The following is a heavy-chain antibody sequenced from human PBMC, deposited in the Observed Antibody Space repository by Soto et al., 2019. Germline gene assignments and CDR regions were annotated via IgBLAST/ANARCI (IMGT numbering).Heavy chain of an antibody. CDR2: INPSGST. CDR1: GGSFSGYY. V-gene: IGHV4-34*01. CDR3: ARGDYGGNSDDY. J-gene: IGHJ4*02. D-gene: IGHD4-17*01. Sequence: SETLSLTCAVYGGSFSGYYWSWVRQPPGKGLEWIGEINPSGSTNYSPSLKSRVTISVDTSKNQFSLKLSSVTAADTAVYYCARGDYGGNSDDYWGLGTLVTVSS.